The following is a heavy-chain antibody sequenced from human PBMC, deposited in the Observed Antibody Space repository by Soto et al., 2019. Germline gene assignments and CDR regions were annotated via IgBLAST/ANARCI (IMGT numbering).Heavy chain of an antibody. D-gene: IGHD6-13*01. Sequence: SETLSLTCTVSGGSISGYYWSWLRQPPGKGLEWIGYIYNIGSTNYNPSLRSRVTISMDTSQNQFSLKLSSVTAADTAVYYCARREYSNSWHFDYWGQGTLVTVSS. V-gene: IGHV4-59*08. J-gene: IGHJ4*02. CDR3: ARREYSNSWHFDY. CDR2: IYNIGST. CDR1: GGSISGYY.